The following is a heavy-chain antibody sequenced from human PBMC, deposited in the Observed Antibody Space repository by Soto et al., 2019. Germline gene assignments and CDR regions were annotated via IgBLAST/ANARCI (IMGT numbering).Heavy chain of an antibody. CDR2: IYHSGST. CDR1: GGSISSSNW. Sequence: PSETLSLTCAVSGGSISSSNWWSWVRQSPGKGLEWIGEIYHSGSTNYNPSLKSRVTISVDTSKNQFSLRLSSVTAADTAVYYCARHISYYYYGMDVWGQGTTVTVSS. J-gene: IGHJ6*02. CDR3: ARHISYYYYGMDV. V-gene: IGHV4-4*02. D-gene: IGHD1-20*01.